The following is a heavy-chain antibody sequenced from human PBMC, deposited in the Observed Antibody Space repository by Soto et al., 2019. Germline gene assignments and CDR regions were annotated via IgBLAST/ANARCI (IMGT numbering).Heavy chain of an antibody. CDR3: ARDSGDILTGYYPPLTPHV. D-gene: IGHD3-9*01. Sequence: GASVKVSCKASGGTFSSYTISWVRQAPGQGLEWMGRIIPILGIANYAQKFQGRVTITADKSTSTAYMELSSLRSEDTAVYYCARDSGDILTGYYPPLTPHVWGQGTTVTVSS. CDR2: IIPILGIA. V-gene: IGHV1-69*04. CDR1: GGTFSSYT. J-gene: IGHJ6*02.